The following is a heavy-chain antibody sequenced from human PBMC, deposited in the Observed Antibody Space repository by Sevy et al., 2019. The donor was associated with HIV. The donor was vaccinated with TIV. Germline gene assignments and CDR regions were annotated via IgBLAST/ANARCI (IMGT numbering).Heavy chain of an antibody. CDR2: ISGSSTTI. CDR3: AREGGYSDQGMDV. V-gene: IGHV3-48*01. Sequence: GGSLRLSCAASGFTFSSYSMNWVRQAPGKGLEWASYISGSSTTIYYADSVKGRFTISRDNAKNSLYLQMNSLEAEDTAVYYCAREGGYSDQGMDVWGQGTTVTVSS. J-gene: IGHJ6*02. CDR1: GFTFSSYS. D-gene: IGHD5-12*01.